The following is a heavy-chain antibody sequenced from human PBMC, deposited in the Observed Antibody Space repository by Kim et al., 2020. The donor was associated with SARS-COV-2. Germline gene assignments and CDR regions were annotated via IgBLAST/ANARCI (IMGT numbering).Heavy chain of an antibody. D-gene: IGHD3-10*02. CDR3: AKNGCSERATSPWTPFDH. CDR2: ISYDGANK. J-gene: IGHJ4*02. CDR1: GFTFSNHG. V-gene: IGHV3-30*18. Sequence: GGSLRLSCAASGFTFSNHGMHWLRQAPGKGPEWLAVISYDGANKYYAESVKGRFTISRDNSKNTLYLQMNSLKAEDTAVYYCAKNGCSERATSPWTPFDHWGQGTLVPVSS.